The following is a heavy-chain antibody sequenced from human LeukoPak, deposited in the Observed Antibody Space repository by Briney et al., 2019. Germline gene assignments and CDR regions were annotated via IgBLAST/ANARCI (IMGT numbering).Heavy chain of an antibody. V-gene: IGHV1-2*02. J-gene: IGHJ1*01. Sequence: ASVKVSCKTSGYTFTNYYLHWMRQAPGQGLEWMGWINGNSGDTNYAQKFQGRVAMTRDTSISTVYMDLNSLTSDDTAVYYCVRVAVTGFAYFQHWGQGTLVTVPS. D-gene: IGHD6-19*01. CDR1: GYTFTNYY. CDR2: INGNSGDT. CDR3: VRVAVTGFAYFQH.